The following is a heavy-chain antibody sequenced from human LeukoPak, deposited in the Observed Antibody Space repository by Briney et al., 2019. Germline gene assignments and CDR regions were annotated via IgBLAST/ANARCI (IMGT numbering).Heavy chain of an antibody. D-gene: IGHD3-22*01. J-gene: IGHJ3*02. Sequence: PSETLSLTCTVSGGSISSGSYYWGWIRQPPGKGLEWIGSIYYSGSTYYNPSLKSRVTISVDTSKNQFSLKLSSVTAADTAVYYCARANTSLNYYDSSAYYYHDAFDIWGQGTMVTVSS. CDR2: IYYSGST. CDR3: ARANTSLNYYDSSAYYYHDAFDI. CDR1: GGSISSGSYY. V-gene: IGHV4-39*01.